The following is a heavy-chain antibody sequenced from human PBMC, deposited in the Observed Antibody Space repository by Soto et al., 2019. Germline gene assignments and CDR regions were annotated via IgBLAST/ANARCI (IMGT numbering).Heavy chain of an antibody. CDR2: IYHSGST. Sequence: QLQLQESGSGLVKPSQTLSLTCAVSGGSISSGGSSWSWIRQPPGKGLEWIGYIYHSGSTYYNPSRKRRVTISVARSKHQFTRQRCPASAAVTPVYHSAEAGASRGPIALGIWGKGALVSVFS. CDR1: GGSISSGGSS. J-gene: IGHJ4*02. V-gene: IGHV4-30-2*01. CDR3: AEAGASRGPIALGI. D-gene: IGHD6-25*01.